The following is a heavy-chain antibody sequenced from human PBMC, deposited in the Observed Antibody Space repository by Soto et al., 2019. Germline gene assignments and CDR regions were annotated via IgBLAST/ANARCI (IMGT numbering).Heavy chain of an antibody. D-gene: IGHD2-15*01. CDR1: GYTFTSYA. CDR3: AKGVTVVAATDHDAFDI. V-gene: IGHV1-3*01. CDR2: INAGNGNT. J-gene: IGHJ3*02. Sequence: ASVKVSCKASGYTFTSYAMHWVRQAPGQRLEWMGWINAGNGNTKYSQKFQGRVTITRDTSASTAYMELSSLRSEDTAVYYCAKGVTVVAATDHDAFDIWGQGTMVTVS.